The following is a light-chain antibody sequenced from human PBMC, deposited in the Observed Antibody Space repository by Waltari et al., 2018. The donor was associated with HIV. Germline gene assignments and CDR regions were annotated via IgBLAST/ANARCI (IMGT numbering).Light chain of an antibody. Sequence: QSALPQHPPASGSPGQPVTIPCPGTSTHVGRSNHFSWYQQHPGKAPKLMIYEVNKRPSGVPDRFSGSKSGNTASLTVSGLQAEDEADFYCSSYAGSNNLGVFGTGTKVTVL. CDR3: SSYAGSNNLGV. CDR1: STHVGRSNH. CDR2: EVN. V-gene: IGLV2-8*01. J-gene: IGLJ1*01.